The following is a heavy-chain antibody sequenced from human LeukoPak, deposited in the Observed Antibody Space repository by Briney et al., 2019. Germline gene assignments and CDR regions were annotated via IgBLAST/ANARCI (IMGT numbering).Heavy chain of an antibody. D-gene: IGHD2-2*01. Sequence: GGSLRLSCAASGFPFSKYWMTWVRQAPGKGLEWVANIKQDGSQKYYVDSVKGRFTISRDNAKNVLYLQMNSLRVEDTAVFYCARVLDSRTSCYQTLPYWGQGTLVTVSS. CDR2: IKQDGSQK. V-gene: IGHV3-7*01. CDR3: ARVLDSRTSCYQTLPY. J-gene: IGHJ4*02. CDR1: GFPFSKYW.